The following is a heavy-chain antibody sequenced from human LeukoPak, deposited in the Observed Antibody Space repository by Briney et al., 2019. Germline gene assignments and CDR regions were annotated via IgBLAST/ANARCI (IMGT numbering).Heavy chain of an antibody. J-gene: IGHJ4*02. V-gene: IGHV1-24*01. Sequence: ASVKVSCKVSGYTLIELSMHWVRQAPGKGLEWMGSFDPEDGETINAQNFQGRVTMTEDTSTDTAYMEPSSLRSEDTAVYYCATVVDTATFDYWGQGTLVTVSS. CDR2: FDPEDGET. D-gene: IGHD5-18*01. CDR1: GYTLIELS. CDR3: ATVVDTATFDY.